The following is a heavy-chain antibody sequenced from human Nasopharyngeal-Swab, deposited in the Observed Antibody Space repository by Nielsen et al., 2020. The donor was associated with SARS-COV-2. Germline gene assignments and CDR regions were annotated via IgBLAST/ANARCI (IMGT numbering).Heavy chain of an antibody. CDR3: ARGLKTRSLMVRGIILGNYCDY. V-gene: IGHV4-59*01. Sequence: SETLSLTCTVSGGSLSSYYWTWIRQPPGKGLEWIGYIHYSGNTNYNPSLKSRATISVDTSKNQFSLQLSSVTAADTAVYFCARGLKTRSLMVRGIILGNYCDYWGQGTLVTVSS. CDR2: IHYSGNT. J-gene: IGHJ4*02. CDR1: GGSLSSYY. D-gene: IGHD3-10*01.